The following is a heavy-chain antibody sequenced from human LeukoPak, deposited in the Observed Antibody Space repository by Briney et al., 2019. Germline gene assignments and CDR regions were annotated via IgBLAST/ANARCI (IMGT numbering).Heavy chain of an antibody. Sequence: ASVKVSCKSSGYSFVIYYLHWVRRAPGQGLEWMGMIIPGGGGASYAQKFRGRVTMTTDMSTNSVNMELSSLTSEDTAEYYCARGGDSHYSSSSRFDNWGQGTLVTVSS. CDR2: IIPGGGGA. D-gene: IGHD6-6*01. CDR1: GYSFVIYY. CDR3: ARGGDSHYSSSSRFDN. J-gene: IGHJ4*02. V-gene: IGHV1-46*01.